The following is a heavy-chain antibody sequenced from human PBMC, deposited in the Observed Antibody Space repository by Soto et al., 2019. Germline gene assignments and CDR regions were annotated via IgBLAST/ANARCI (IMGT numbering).Heavy chain of an antibody. CDR1: GGSISSGDYY. D-gene: IGHD3-22*01. Sequence: SETLSLTCTVSGGSISSGDYYWSWIRQPPGKGLEWIGYIYYSGSTYYNPSLKSRVTISVDTSKNQFSLKLSSVTAADTAVYYCARVLPYYYDSSGYYHDWGQGTLVTVSS. CDR2: IYYSGST. V-gene: IGHV4-30-4*01. CDR3: ARVLPYYYDSSGYYHD. J-gene: IGHJ4*02.